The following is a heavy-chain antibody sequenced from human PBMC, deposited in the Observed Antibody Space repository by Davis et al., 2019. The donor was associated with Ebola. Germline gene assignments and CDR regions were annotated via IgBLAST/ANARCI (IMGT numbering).Heavy chain of an antibody. CDR1: GGTFSSYA. Sequence: ASVKVSCKASGGTFSSYAISWVRQAPGQGLEWMGWMNPNSGNTGYAQKFQGRVTMTRNTSISTAYMELSSLRSEDTAVYYCARTVGDIYYYGMDVWGQGTTVTVSS. CDR2: MNPNSGNT. D-gene: IGHD3-16*01. V-gene: IGHV1-8*02. CDR3: ARTVGDIYYYGMDV. J-gene: IGHJ6*02.